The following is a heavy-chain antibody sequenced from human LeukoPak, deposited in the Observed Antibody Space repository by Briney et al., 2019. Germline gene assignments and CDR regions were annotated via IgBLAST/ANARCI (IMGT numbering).Heavy chain of an antibody. J-gene: IGHJ6*02. CDR1: GYTFTSYD. CDR3: ARTLYDSSGYYLWGYYYGMDV. Sequence: ASVKVSWKASGYTFTSYDINWVRQATGQGLEWMGWMNPNSGNTGYAQKFQGRVTMTRNTSISTAYMELSSLRSEDTAVYYCARTLYDSSGYYLWGYYYGMDVWGQGTTVTVSS. D-gene: IGHD3-22*01. CDR2: MNPNSGNT. V-gene: IGHV1-8*01.